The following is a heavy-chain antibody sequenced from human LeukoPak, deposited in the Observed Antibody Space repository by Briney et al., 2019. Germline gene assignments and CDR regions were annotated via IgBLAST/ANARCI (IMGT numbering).Heavy chain of an antibody. CDR2: ISAYNGNT. D-gene: IGHD3-22*01. CDR1: GGTFSSYA. V-gene: IGHV1-18*01. J-gene: IGHJ4*02. Sequence: GASVKVSCKASGGTFSSYAISWVRQAPGQGLEWMGWISAYNGNTNYAQKLQGRVTMTTDTSTSTAYMELRSLRSDDTAVYYCASWTYYDSSGYSHWGQGTLVTVSS. CDR3: ASWTYYDSSGYSH.